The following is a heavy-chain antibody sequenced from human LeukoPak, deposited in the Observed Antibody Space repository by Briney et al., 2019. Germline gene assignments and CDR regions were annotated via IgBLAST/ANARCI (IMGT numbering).Heavy chain of an antibody. J-gene: IGHJ4*02. D-gene: IGHD3-10*01. CDR3: ARHGSGEIDY. Sequence: GGSLRLSCAASGFTFGSYAMHWVRQAPGKGLEWVAAIWFDGGNKYYADSVKGRFTISRDTSKNTLYLQMNNLRADDTAVYYCARHGSGEIDYWGQGALVTVSS. CDR1: GFTFGSYA. CDR2: IWFDGGNK. V-gene: IGHV3-33*08.